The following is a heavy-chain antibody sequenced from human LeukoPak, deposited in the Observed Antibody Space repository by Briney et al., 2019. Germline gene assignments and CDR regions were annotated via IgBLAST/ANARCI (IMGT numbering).Heavy chain of an antibody. J-gene: IGHJ5*02. V-gene: IGHV3-23*01. D-gene: IGHD2-15*01. CDR2: ISGSGGST. CDR3: AKDLGYCSGGSCIRNNWFDP. CDR1: GFTFSSYA. Sequence: GGSLRLSCAASGFTFSSYAMSWVRQAPGKGLEWVSAISGSGGSTYYADSVKGRFTISRDNSKNTLYLQMNSLRAEDTAVYYCAKDLGYCSGGSCIRNNWFDPWGQGTLVTVSS.